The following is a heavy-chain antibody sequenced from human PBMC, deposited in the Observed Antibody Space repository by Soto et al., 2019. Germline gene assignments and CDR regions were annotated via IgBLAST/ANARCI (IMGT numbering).Heavy chain of an antibody. CDR3: ARSSGGSGKLWNYYGMDV. CDR1: GFTFSSYW. J-gene: IGHJ6*02. V-gene: IGHV3-74*01. Sequence: GSLRLSCAASGFTFSSYWMHWVRQAPGKGLVWVSRINSDGSSTSYADSVKGRFTISGDNAKNSLYLQMNSLRAEDTAVYYCARSSGGSGKLWNYYGMDVWGQGTTVTVSS. D-gene: IGHD3-10*01. CDR2: INSDGSST.